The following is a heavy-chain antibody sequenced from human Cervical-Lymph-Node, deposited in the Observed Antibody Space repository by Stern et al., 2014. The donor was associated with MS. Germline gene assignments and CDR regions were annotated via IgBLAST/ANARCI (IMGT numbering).Heavy chain of an antibody. J-gene: IGHJ6*02. CDR3: VRGTDMDV. CDR1: GFTVTNNY. V-gene: IGHV3-66*01. Sequence: VQLLESGGNLVQPGGSRRLSCAVSGFTVTNNYMSWVRQAPGKGLEWVSVIYSGGDTYYADSVKGRFTISRDKSKNTLYLQMNSLTEEDTAVYYWVRGTDMDVWGQGTTVTVSS. CDR2: IYSGGDT.